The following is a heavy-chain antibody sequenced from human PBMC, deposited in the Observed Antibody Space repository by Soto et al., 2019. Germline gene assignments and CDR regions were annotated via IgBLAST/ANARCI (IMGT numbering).Heavy chain of an antibody. CDR2: INPNSGGT. D-gene: IGHD2-2*02. CDR3: AREGCSSTSCYTD. J-gene: IGHJ4*02. Sequence: ASVKVSCKASGYTFTGYYMHWVRQAPGQGLEWMGWINPNSGGTNYAQKFQGWVTMTRDTSITTAYMELSRLRSDDTAVYYCAREGCSSTSCYTDWGQGTLVTAPQ. CDR1: GYTFTGYY. V-gene: IGHV1-2*04.